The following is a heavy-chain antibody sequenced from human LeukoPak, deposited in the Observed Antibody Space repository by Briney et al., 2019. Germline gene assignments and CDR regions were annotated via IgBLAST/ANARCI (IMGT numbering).Heavy chain of an antibody. CDR3: ARGGQQLSYFDP. Sequence: SETLSLTCTVSGGSISSYYWIWIRQPPGKGLEWIGYIYYSGSTNYNPSLKSRVTISVDTSKNQFSLKLSSVTAADTAVYYCARGGQQLSYFDPWGQGTLVTVSS. V-gene: IGHV4-59*01. D-gene: IGHD6-13*01. J-gene: IGHJ5*02. CDR1: GGSISSYY. CDR2: IYYSGST.